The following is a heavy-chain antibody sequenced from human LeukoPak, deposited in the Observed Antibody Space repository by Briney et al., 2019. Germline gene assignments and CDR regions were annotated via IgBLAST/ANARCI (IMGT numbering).Heavy chain of an antibody. J-gene: IGHJ4*02. Sequence: GGSLRLSCAASGFTFSSYGMPSVRQAPGKGLEGLAFVQDDGKMEYYAESVKGRFTISRDNSKNTLYLQLNSLRPEDAAIYYCALIHWGWDYWGRGTPVTVSS. CDR1: GFTFSSYG. V-gene: IGHV3-30*02. CDR3: ALIHWGWDY. D-gene: IGHD3-16*01. CDR2: VQDDGKME.